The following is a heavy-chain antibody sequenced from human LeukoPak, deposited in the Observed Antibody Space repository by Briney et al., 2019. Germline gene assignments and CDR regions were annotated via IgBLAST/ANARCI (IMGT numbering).Heavy chain of an antibody. J-gene: IGHJ4*02. CDR1: GGSISSYY. D-gene: IGHD1-26*01. CDR2: IYYSGST. CDR3: ARAAYSGSYHSDY. V-gene: IGHV4-59*01. Sequence: SETLSLTCTVFGGSISSYYWSWIRQPPGKGLEWIGYIYYSGSTNYNPSLKSRVTISVDTSKNQFSLKLSSVTAADTAVYYCARAAYSGSYHSDYWGQGTLVTVSS.